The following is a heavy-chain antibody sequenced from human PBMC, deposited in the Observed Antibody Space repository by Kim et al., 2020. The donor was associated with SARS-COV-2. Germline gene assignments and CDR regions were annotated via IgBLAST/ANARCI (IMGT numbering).Heavy chain of an antibody. D-gene: IGHD3-22*01. CDR2: IIPILGIA. J-gene: IGHJ6*02. V-gene: IGHV1-69*02. Sequence: SVKVSCKASGGTFSSYTISWVRQAPGQGLEWMGRIIPILGIANYAQKFQGRVTITADKSTSTAYMELSSLRSEDTAVYYCAVDWGGPSNYYDSSGYPYYYYYGMDVWGQGTTVTVSS. CDR1: GGTFSSYT. CDR3: AVDWGGPSNYYDSSGYPYYYYYGMDV.